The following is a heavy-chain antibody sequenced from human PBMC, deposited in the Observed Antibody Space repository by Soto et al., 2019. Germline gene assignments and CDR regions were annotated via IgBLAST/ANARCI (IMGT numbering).Heavy chain of an antibody. J-gene: IGHJ5*02. D-gene: IGHD2-2*01. V-gene: IGHV1-18*04. CDR2: ISADNDNT. CDR1: GYTFTSYG. CDR3: ARGFSASWPNWFDP. Sequence: GASVKVSCKASGYTFTSYGISWVRQAPGQGLEWMRWISADNDNTNYAQKLQGRFTMTTDTSTSTAYLELRSLRSDDTGVYDCARGFSASWPNWFDPWGQGTLVTVSS.